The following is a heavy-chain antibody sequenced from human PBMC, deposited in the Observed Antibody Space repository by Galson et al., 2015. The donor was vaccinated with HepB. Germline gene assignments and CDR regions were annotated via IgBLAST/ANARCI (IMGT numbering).Heavy chain of an antibody. Sequence: CAISEDSVSSNSAAWNWIRQSPSRGLEWLGRTYYRSKWYNDYALSVKSRITINADTSKNQFSLQLNSVTPEDTAVYYCARETVVTSPYWDSYGMDVWGQGTTVTVSS. J-gene: IGHJ6*02. CDR2: TYYRSKWYN. D-gene: IGHD2-21*02. CDR3: ARETVVTSPYWDSYGMDV. CDR1: EDSVSSNSAA. V-gene: IGHV6-1*01.